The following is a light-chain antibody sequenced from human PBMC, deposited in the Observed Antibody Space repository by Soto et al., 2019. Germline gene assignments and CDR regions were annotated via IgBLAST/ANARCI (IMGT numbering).Light chain of an antibody. Sequence: EIVLTQSPATLSLSPGERATLSCRAGQSVDSYLAWYQQKPGQAPRLLIYDASNRATGIPARFSGSGSGTDFTLTISSLEPEDFAVYFCQQRRNWPLTFGGGSKVEIK. CDR1: QSVDSY. V-gene: IGKV3-11*01. CDR2: DAS. CDR3: QQRRNWPLT. J-gene: IGKJ4*01.